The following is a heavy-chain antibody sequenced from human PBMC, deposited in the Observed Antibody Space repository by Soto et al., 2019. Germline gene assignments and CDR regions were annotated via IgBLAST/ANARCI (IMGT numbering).Heavy chain of an antibody. CDR1: GDSVSSNSAA. D-gene: IGHD1-26*01. CDR3: ARAIVGAKYYYYYYGMDV. Sequence: QSQTLSLTCAISGDSVSSNSAAWNWIRQSPSRGLEWLGRTYYRSKWYNDYAVSVKSRITINPDTSKNQFSLQLNSVTPEDTAVYYCARAIVGAKYYYYYYGMDVWGQGTTVTVSS. J-gene: IGHJ6*02. V-gene: IGHV6-1*01. CDR2: TYYRSKWYN.